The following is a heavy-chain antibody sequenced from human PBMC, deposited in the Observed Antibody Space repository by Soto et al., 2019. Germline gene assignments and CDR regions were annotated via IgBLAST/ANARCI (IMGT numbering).Heavy chain of an antibody. CDR3: AREPRYGSGTWYFDY. V-gene: IGHV1-18*01. CDR2: ISAYNGNT. J-gene: IGHJ4*02. Sequence: GASVKVSCKASGYTFTCYGICWVRQAPGQGLEWMGWISAYNGNTNYAQKLQGRVTMTTDTSTSTAYMELRSLRSDDTAVYYCAREPRYGSGTWYFDYWGQGTLVTVSS. D-gene: IGHD3-10*01. CDR1: GYTFTCYG.